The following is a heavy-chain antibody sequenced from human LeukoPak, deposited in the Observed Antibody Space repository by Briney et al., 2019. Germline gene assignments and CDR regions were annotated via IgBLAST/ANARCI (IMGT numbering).Heavy chain of an antibody. CDR2: IWCDGSNK. J-gene: IGHJ4*02. Sequence: SGGSLRLSCAASGFSFSSYGMHWVRQAPGKGLEGVAVIWCDGSNKYYGDSVKGRFTISRDNSKNTLYLQMNSLRAEDTAVYYCAKDTDVDTAMLFDYWGQGTLVTGSS. CDR1: GFSFSSYG. V-gene: IGHV3-33*06. CDR3: AKDTDVDTAMLFDY. D-gene: IGHD5-18*01.